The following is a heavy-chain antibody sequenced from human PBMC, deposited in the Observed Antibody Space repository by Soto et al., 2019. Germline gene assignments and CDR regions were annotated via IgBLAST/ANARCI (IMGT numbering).Heavy chain of an antibody. D-gene: IGHD3-10*01. J-gene: IGHJ4*02. CDR2: ILPISGAA. CDR1: GVTFSNYR. V-gene: IGHV1-69*01. Sequence: QVQLVQSGAEVKKPGSSVKVSCKLFGVTFSNYRISWVRQAPGQGLEWMGGILPISGAANYAQKFQGRVTIRADESTSTAYMGLSSLGSEDTAVYYCARGGGKYYGSGNYAFDYWGQGTLVTVSS. CDR3: ARGGGKYYGSGNYAFDY.